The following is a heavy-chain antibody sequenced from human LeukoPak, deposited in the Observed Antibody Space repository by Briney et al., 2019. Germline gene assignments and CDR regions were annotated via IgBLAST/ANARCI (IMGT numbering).Heavy chain of an antibody. Sequence: SVKVSCKASGGTFISYAISWVRQAPGQGLEWMGGIIPIFGTANYAQKFQGRVTIPPDESTSTAYMELSSLRSEDTAVYYCARGASVPVCFDHWGQGTLVTVSS. V-gene: IGHV1-69*13. CDR1: GGTFISYA. CDR2: IIPIFGTA. J-gene: IGHJ5*02. CDR3: ARGASVPVCFDH.